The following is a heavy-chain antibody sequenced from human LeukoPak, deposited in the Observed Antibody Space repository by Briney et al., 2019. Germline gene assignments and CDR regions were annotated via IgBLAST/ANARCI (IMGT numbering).Heavy chain of an antibody. D-gene: IGHD3-10*01. Sequence: ASVKVSCKASGFTFTSYDINWVRQATGQGREWMGWMNPNNGNTGYAQKFQGRVTMTGDTSISTAYMELRSLRSEDTAVYYCVRDGEGVAISVNYWFDPWGQGTLVTVSS. CDR1: GFTFTSYD. CDR2: MNPNNGNT. CDR3: VRDGEGVAISVNYWFDP. V-gene: IGHV1-8*01. J-gene: IGHJ5*02.